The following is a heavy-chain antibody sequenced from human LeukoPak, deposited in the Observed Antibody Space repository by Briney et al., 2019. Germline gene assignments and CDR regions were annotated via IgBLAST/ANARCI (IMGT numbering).Heavy chain of an antibody. J-gene: IGHJ4*02. D-gene: IGHD5-12*01. CDR1: GGSISSGSYY. CDR3: ASSKRGYSGYAGYFDY. V-gene: IGHV4-61*02. CDR2: MYTSGST. Sequence: SQTLSLTCTVSGGSISSGSYYWSWIRQPAGKGLEWIGRMYTSGSTNYNPSLKSRVTIPVDTSKNQFSLKLSSVTAADTAVYYCASSKRGYSGYAGYFDYWGQGTLVTVSS.